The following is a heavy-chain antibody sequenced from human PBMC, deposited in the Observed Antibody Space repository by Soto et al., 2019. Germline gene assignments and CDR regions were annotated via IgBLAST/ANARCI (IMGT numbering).Heavy chain of an antibody. CDR1: GFTFSSYR. Sequence: GGSLRLSCAASGFTFSSYRMSWVRQAPGKGLERVANIKQDGSEKYYVDSVKGRFTISRDNAKNSLYLQMNSLRAEDTAVYYCARDSSGDSSGYYALDWVYYGMDVWGQGPTVTVSS. CDR3: ARDSSGDSSGYYALDWVYYGMDV. D-gene: IGHD3-22*01. J-gene: IGHJ6*02. CDR2: IKQDGSEK. V-gene: IGHV3-7*03.